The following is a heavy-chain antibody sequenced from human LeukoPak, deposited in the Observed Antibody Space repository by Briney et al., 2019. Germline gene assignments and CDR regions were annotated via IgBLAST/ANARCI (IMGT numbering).Heavy chain of an antibody. CDR3: ASGGYSYGYTGYYFDY. CDR1: GGSISSYY. V-gene: IGHV4-59*08. Sequence: SETLSLTCTVSGGSISSYYWSWIRQPPGKGLEWIGYIYYSGSTYYNPSLKSRVTISVDTSKNQFSLRLTSVTAADTAVYYCASGGYSYGYTGYYFDYWGQGTLVTVSS. J-gene: IGHJ4*02. CDR2: IYYSGST. D-gene: IGHD5-18*01.